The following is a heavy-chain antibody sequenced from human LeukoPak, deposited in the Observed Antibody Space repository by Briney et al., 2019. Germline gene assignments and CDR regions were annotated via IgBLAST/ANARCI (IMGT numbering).Heavy chain of an antibody. CDR1: GGSTSGYY. D-gene: IGHD2-2*01. J-gene: IGHJ4*02. CDR2: IHYTGST. CDR3: ARLSKDTVVRRAAMAHYFDY. Sequence: SETPSLTCTLSGGSTSGYYWSCIPHPPRGGLRFIGYIHYTGSTNYNPSLESRVTPSVDTSKNQVSLKQRSVTAADTAVYYCARLSKDTVVRRAAMAHYFDYWGQGTLVTVSS. V-gene: IGHV4-59*08.